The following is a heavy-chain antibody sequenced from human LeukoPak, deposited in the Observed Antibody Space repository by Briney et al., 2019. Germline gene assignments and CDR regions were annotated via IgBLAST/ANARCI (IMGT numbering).Heavy chain of an antibody. CDR2: ISYDGSNK. D-gene: IGHD2-15*01. Sequence: GSLRLSCAVSGFTFSSYGMHWVRQAPGKGLEWVALISYDGSNKYYADSVKGRFTISRDNSKNTLYLQINSLRAEDTAVYYCAKAGDEDIVVVLAANFDNWGQGTLVTVSS. J-gene: IGHJ4*02. V-gene: IGHV3-30*18. CDR3: AKAGDEDIVVVLAANFDN. CDR1: GFTFSSYG.